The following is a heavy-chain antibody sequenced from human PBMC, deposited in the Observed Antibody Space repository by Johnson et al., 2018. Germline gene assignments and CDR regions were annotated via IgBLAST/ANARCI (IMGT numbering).Heavy chain of an antibody. CDR1: GFTFSDHY. CDR3: LRDNKAHAFDV. D-gene: IGHD1/OR15-1a*01. J-gene: IGHJ3*01. CDR2: IRDKVNRYTT. Sequence: VQLVESGGGLVQPGGSLRLSCATSGFTFSDHYMDWVRQAPGKGLEWVARIRDKVNRYTTEYAASVKGRFTISRDDSTLYLQMNSLKTEDTALYYCLRDNKAHAFDVWGQVTMVTVSA. V-gene: IGHV3-72*01.